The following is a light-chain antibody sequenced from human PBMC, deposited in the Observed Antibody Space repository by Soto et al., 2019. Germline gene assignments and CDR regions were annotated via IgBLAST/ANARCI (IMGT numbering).Light chain of an antibody. CDR1: QVTSTS. V-gene: IGKV1-9*01. CDR2: AAS. CDR3: QQLFDSPIT. Sequence: DIKLTASPSFVFPSIGGSVSITCRASQVTSTSLAWYQVKPGKAPKLLIYAASTLESGVPSRFSATVSGTEFSLTITSLQPEDFATYYCQQLFDSPITFGQGTRLEI. J-gene: IGKJ5*01.